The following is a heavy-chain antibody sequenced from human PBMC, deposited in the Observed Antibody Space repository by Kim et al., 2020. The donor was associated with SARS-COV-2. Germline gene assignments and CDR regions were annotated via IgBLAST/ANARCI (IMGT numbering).Heavy chain of an antibody. CDR3: ARDLTGTGDY. J-gene: IGHJ4*02. V-gene: IGHV1-69*04. CDR1: GGTFSSYA. Sequence: SVKVSCKASGGTFSSYAISWVRQAPGQGLEWMGRIIPILGIANYAQKFQGRVTITADKSTSTAYMELSSLRSEETAVYYCARDLTGTGDYWGQGTLVTVSS. CDR2: IIPILGIA. D-gene: IGHD1-20*01.